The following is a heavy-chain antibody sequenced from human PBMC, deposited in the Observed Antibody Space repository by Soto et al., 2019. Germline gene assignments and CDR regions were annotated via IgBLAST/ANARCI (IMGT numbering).Heavy chain of an antibody. CDR2: INAGGGNP. V-gene: IGHV3-23*01. CDR3: AREDGGGPFDY. J-gene: IGHJ4*02. D-gene: IGHD2-15*01. Sequence: EVQLLESGGGLAQPGGSLRLSCAASGFSFSGYAMHWVRQAPGKGLEWLSDINAGGGNPDYADSVKGRFTISRDNSKNPLFLEMNSLRAEDTAVYFCAREDGGGPFDYWGQGTLVTVSS. CDR1: GFSFSGYA.